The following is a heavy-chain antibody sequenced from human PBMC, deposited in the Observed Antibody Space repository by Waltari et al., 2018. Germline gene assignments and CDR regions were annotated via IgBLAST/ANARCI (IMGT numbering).Heavy chain of an antibody. V-gene: IGHV4-39*07. D-gene: IGHD1-1*01. Sequence: QLQLQESGPGLVKPSETLSLTCTVSGGSISSSSYYWGWIRQPPGKGLEWIGSIYYSGSTYNNPSRKSRVTISVDTSKNQFSLKLSSVTAADTAVYYCARAAHNWNDGWFDPWGQGTLVTVSS. CDR3: ARAAHNWNDGWFDP. J-gene: IGHJ5*02. CDR1: GGSISSSSYY. CDR2: IYYSGST.